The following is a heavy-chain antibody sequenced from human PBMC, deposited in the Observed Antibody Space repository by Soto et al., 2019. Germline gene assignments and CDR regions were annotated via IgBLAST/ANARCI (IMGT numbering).Heavy chain of an antibody. CDR3: AKVRALAADYYYGMDV. J-gene: IGHJ6*02. V-gene: IGHV3-23*01. CDR2: ISGSGGST. D-gene: IGHD6-25*01. Sequence: EVQLLESGGGLVQPGGSLRLSCAASGFTFSSYAMSWVRQAPGKGLEWVSAISGSGGSTYHADSVKGRFTISRDNSKNTLYLQMNSLRAEDTAVYYCAKVRALAADYYYGMDVWGQGTTVTVSS. CDR1: GFTFSSYA.